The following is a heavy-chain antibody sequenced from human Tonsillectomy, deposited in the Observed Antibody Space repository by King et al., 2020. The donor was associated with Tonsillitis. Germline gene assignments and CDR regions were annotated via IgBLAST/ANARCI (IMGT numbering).Heavy chain of an antibody. Sequence: QLVQSGAEVKKPGASVTVSCRASGYAFTGYYLHWVRQAPGQGLEWMGWINPNSDGTNYAQSFQGRVTMTRDTSISTAYMELSRLRSDDTAVYYCARGAKDFWGPGDYYYMDVWGKGTTVTVSS. D-gene: IGHD3-3*01. J-gene: IGHJ6*03. CDR3: ARGAKDFWGPGDYYYMDV. V-gene: IGHV1-2*02. CDR2: INPNSDGT. CDR1: GYAFTGYY.